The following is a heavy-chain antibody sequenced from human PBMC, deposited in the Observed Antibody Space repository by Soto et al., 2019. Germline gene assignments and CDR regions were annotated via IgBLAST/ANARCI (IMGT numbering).Heavy chain of an antibody. Sequence: EVQLVESGGGLVQPGGSLRLSCAASGFSFSSHNMNWVRQAPGKGLEWISYISTSGSSIYYADSVKGRFTISRDNAKNSLYLQMKSLRAEDTALYYCARSGNYRLDCWGQGTLVTVSS. V-gene: IGHV3-48*01. CDR3: ARSGNYRLDC. D-gene: IGHD1-26*01. CDR2: ISTSGSSI. J-gene: IGHJ4*02. CDR1: GFSFSSHN.